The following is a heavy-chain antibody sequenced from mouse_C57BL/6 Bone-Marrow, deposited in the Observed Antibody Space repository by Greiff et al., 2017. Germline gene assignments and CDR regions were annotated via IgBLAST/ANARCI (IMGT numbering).Heavy chain of an antibody. CDR3: ARDLGDRGY. D-gene: IGHD4-1*01. V-gene: IGHV5-4*01. CDR2: ISDGGSYT. Sequence: VESGGGLVKPGGSLKLSCAAFGFTFSSYAMSWVRQTPEKRLEWVATISDGGSYTYYPDNVKGRFTISRDNAKNNLYLQMSHLKSEDTAMYYCARDLGDRGYWGQGTTLTVSS. J-gene: IGHJ2*01. CDR1: GFTFSSYA.